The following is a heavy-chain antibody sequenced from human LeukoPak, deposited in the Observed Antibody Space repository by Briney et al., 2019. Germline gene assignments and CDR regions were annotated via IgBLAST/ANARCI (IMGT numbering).Heavy chain of an antibody. Sequence: SETLSLTCTVSGGSISSSSYYWGWIRQPPGKGLEWIGSIYYSGSTYYNPSLKSRVTISVDTSKNQFSLKLSSVTAADTAVYYCARDLAVAGENWFDPWGQGTLVTVSS. CDR1: GGSISSSSYY. D-gene: IGHD6-19*01. CDR3: ARDLAVAGENWFDP. CDR2: IYYSGST. V-gene: IGHV4-39*07. J-gene: IGHJ5*02.